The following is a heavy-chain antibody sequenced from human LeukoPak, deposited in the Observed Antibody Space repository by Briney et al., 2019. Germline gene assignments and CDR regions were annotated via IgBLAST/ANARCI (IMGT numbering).Heavy chain of an antibody. J-gene: IGHJ4*02. V-gene: IGHV3-23*01. CDR3: AKTGPGSGWARYYFDY. CDR1: GFTFSSYG. Sequence: TGGSLRLSCAASGFTFSSYGMSWVRQAPGKGLEWVSAISDSGGSTYYADSVKGRFTISRDNSRNTLYLQMNSLRAEDTAVYYCAKTGPGSGWARYYFDYWGQGTLVTVSS. D-gene: IGHD6-19*01. CDR2: ISDSGGST.